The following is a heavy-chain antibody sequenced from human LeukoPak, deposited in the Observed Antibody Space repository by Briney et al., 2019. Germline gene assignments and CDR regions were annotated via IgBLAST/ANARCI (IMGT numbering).Heavy chain of an antibody. CDR1: GGSISSSSYY. CDR2: IYHSGST. J-gene: IGHJ4*02. V-gene: IGHV4-39*07. Sequence: SETLSLTCTVSGGSISSSSYYWGWIRQPPGKGLEWIGSIYHSGSTYYNPSLKSRVTISVDRSKNQFSLKLSSVTAADTAVYYCARGAQLPQDWGQGTLVTVSS. CDR3: ARGAQLPQD. D-gene: IGHD2-2*01.